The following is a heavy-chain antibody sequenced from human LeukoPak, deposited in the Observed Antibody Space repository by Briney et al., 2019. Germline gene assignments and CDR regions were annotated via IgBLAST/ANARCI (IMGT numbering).Heavy chain of an antibody. D-gene: IGHD3-10*01. J-gene: IGHJ3*02. CDR1: GGSMSPYH. V-gene: IGHV4-59*08. CDR3: ARRGGSGRDDAFHI. Sequence: SETLSLTCTVSGGSMSPYHWGWIRQPPGKGLEWIGYIYYSGSTNYNPSLKSRVTISVDTSKNQFSLKLSSVTAADTAVYYCARRGGSGRDDAFHIWGQGTMVIVSS. CDR2: IYYSGST.